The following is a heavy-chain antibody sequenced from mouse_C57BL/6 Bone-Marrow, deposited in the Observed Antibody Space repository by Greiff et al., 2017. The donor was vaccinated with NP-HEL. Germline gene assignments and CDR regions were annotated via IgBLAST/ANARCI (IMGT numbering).Heavy chain of an antibody. CDR2: INPSTGGT. D-gene: IGHD2-12*01. V-gene: IGHV1-43*01. CDR1: GYSFTGYY. J-gene: IGHJ1*03. Sequence: EVQLQQSGPELVKPGASVKISCKASGYSFTGYYMHWVKQSSEKSLEWIGEINPSTGGTSYNQKFKGKATLTVDKSSSTAYMQLKSLTSEDSAVYYCARFPYYRNWYFDVWGTGTTVTVSS. CDR3: ARFPYYRNWYFDV.